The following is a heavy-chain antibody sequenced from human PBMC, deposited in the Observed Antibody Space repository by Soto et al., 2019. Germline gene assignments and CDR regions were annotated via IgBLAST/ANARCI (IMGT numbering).Heavy chain of an antibody. Sequence: QITLKESGPTLVKPTQTLTLTCSFSGFSLSTSGVGVGWIRQPPGKALEWLVLLYWNEDKRYSPSLESRLTVTKDTSKNQVVLTMTNVDPVDTATYYCAHRDYYHSSGYAPFDSWGQGTLVTVSP. CDR3: AHRDYYHSSGYAPFDS. V-gene: IGHV2-5*01. D-gene: IGHD3-22*01. J-gene: IGHJ4*02. CDR2: LYWNEDK. CDR1: GFSLSTSGVG.